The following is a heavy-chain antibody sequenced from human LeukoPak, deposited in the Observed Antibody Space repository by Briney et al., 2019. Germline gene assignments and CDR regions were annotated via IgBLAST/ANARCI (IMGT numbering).Heavy chain of an antibody. Sequence: GTSLRLSCAASGFSFTSYNFHWVRQAPGKGLQWLGFISYDGNIKYEDSVKGRSTISRDNSKNTLYLQMNSLRAEDTAIYYCGRDFVNGAKARFDCWGQGTLVTVSS. J-gene: IGHJ4*02. CDR1: GFSFTSYN. V-gene: IGHV3-30*03. CDR2: ISYDGNIK. D-gene: IGHD4/OR15-4a*01. CDR3: GRDFVNGAKARFDC.